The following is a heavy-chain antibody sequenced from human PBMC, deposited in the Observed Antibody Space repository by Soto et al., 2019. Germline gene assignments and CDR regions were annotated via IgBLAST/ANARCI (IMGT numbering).Heavy chain of an antibody. Sequence: QVQLVQSGAEEKKPGASVKVSCKASGYAFTSYAMHWVRQAPGQRLEWMGWITGGNGNTKYSQKFQGRVTITRDTSASTAYMELSSLRSHDTAVYYSARVSGWYPLDYWGQGSLVTVSS. CDR2: ITGGNGNT. V-gene: IGHV1-3*05. CDR3: ARVSGWYPLDY. J-gene: IGHJ4*02. CDR1: GYAFTSYA. D-gene: IGHD6-19*01.